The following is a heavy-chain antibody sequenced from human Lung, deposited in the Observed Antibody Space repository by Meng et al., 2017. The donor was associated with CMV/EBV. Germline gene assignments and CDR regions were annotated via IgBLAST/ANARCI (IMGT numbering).Heavy chain of an antibody. Sequence: GGSXRLSCAASGFTVSSNYMSWVRQAPGKGLEWVSVIYSGGSTYYADSVKGRFTISRDNSKNTLYLQMNSLRAEDTAVYYCARAMTLALAGVPSEFDPWGQGTLVTVSS. D-gene: IGHD6-13*01. CDR2: IYSGGST. CDR1: GFTVSSNY. J-gene: IGHJ5*02. V-gene: IGHV3-66*02. CDR3: ARAMTLALAGVPSEFDP.